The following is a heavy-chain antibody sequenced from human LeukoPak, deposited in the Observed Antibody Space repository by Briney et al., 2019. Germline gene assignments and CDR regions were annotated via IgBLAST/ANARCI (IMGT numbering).Heavy chain of an antibody. CDR3: AKGPLRGTAAAIDY. CDR1: GFTVSSNY. J-gene: IGHJ4*02. D-gene: IGHD2-2*01. V-gene: IGHV3-30*18. CDR2: ISYDGRNI. Sequence: PGGSLRLSCAASGFTVSSNYMSWVRQAPGKGPEWVAVISYDGRNIHYPDSVKGRFTISRDISTDTLWLQMDSLRTEDTAVYYCAKGPLRGTAAAIDYWGQGTLVTVSS.